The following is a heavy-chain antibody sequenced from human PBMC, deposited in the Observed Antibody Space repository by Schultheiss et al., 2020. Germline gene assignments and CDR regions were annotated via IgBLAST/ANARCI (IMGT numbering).Heavy chain of an antibody. J-gene: IGHJ4*02. Sequence: ASVKVSCKASGYTFTSYYMHWVRQAPGQGLEWMGRINPNSGGTNYAQKFQGRVTMTRNTSISTAYMELSSLRSEDTAVYYCATSLDLTGENYWGQGTLVTVSS. V-gene: IGHV1-2*06. CDR1: GYTFTSYY. D-gene: IGHD3-9*01. CDR3: ATSLDLTGENY. CDR2: INPNSGGT.